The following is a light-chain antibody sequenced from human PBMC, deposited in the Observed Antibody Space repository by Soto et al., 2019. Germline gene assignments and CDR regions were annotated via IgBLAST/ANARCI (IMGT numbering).Light chain of an antibody. CDR1: SDDIGFYDY. CDR3: SAYRSASVV. Sequence: QSAPTQPASVSGSPGQSVTISCTGTSDDIGFYDYVSWYQQHPGQAPKLILFEVNNRPSGVSNRFSGSKSGNTASLTISGLQAEDEANYYCSAYRSASVVFGGGTKLTVL. V-gene: IGLV2-14*03. CDR2: EVN. J-gene: IGLJ2*01.